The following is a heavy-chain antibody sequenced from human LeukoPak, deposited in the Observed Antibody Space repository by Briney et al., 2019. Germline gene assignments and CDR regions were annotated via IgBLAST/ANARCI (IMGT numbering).Heavy chain of an antibody. D-gene: IGHD6-19*01. J-gene: IGHJ4*02. CDR2: IYYSGST. V-gene: IGHV4-39*01. CDR1: GGSISSYSYY. CDR3: ARTGYFSSASGSVVKQWLVRVYFDY. Sequence: PSETLSLTCTVSGGSISSYSYYWGWIRQPPGKGLEWIGSIYYSGSTYNNPSLKSRVTMSVDTSKNQFSLVLNSVTAADTAVYYCARTGYFSSASGSVVKQWLVRVYFDYWGQGTLVTVSS.